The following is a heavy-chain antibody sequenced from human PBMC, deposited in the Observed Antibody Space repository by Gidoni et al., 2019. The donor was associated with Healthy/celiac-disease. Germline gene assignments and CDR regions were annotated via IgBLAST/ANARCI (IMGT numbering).Heavy chain of an antibody. CDR2: IDWDDDK. Sequence: QVTLRESGPALVKPTQTLTLTCTFSGFSLSTSGMCVSWIRQPPGKALEWLALIDWDDDKYYSTSLKTRLTISKDTSKNQVVLTMTNMDPVDTATYYCARIREGTIFGVVTPHYYYYGMDVWGQGTTVTVSS. J-gene: IGHJ6*02. CDR3: ARIREGTIFGVVTPHYYYYGMDV. D-gene: IGHD3-3*01. V-gene: IGHV2-70*01. CDR1: GFSLSTSGMC.